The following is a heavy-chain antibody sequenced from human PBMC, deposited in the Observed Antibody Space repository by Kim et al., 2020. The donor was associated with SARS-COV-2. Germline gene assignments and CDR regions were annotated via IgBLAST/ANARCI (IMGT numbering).Heavy chain of an antibody. V-gene: IGHV3-21*01. CDR2: ISSSSSYI. CDR1: GFTFSSYS. CDR3: AKVVSGWLGGMDV. J-gene: IGHJ6*02. D-gene: IGHD6-19*01. Sequence: GGSLRLSYAASGFTFSSYSMNWVRQAPGKGLEWVSSISSSSSYIYYADSVKGRFTISRDNAKNSLYLQKNSLRAEDTAVYYCAKVVSGWLGGMDVWGQGTTVTVTS.